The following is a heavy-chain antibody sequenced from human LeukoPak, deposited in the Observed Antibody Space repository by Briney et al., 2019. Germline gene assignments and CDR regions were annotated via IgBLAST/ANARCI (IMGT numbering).Heavy chain of an antibody. V-gene: IGHV3-7*01. Sequence: GGSLRLSCAASGFIFKRTWMTWVRQAPGEGLEWVANINADGKTTNHVDSVKGRFTISRDNGKNSHYLQMNSLRDEDTAAYYCARKGWYSDLWGRGTLVSVSS. CDR1: GFIFKRTW. CDR2: INADGKTT. J-gene: IGHJ2*01. CDR3: ARKGWYSDL.